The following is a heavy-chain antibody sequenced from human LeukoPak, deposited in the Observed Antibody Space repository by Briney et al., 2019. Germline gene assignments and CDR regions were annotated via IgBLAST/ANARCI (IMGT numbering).Heavy chain of an antibody. D-gene: IGHD1-26*01. J-gene: IGHJ4*02. CDR2: INHSGST. V-gene: IGHV4-34*01. CDR1: GGSFSGYY. Sequence: TPSETLSLTCAVYGGSFSGYYWSWIRQPPGKGLEWIGEINHSGSTNYNPSLKSRVTISVDTSKNQFSLKLSSVTAADTAVYYCARAVPRDGSYFPFDYWGQGTLVTVSS. CDR3: ARAVPRDGSYFPFDY.